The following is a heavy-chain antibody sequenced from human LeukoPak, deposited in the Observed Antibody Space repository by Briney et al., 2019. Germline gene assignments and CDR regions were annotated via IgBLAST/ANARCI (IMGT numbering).Heavy chain of an antibody. J-gene: IGHJ3*02. Sequence: GGSLRLSCAASGFSFSNNYMSWVRQAPGKGLEWVAVIWYDGSNKYYADSVKGRFTISRDNSKNTLYLQMNSLRAEDTAVYYCARDRSGSYLGDAFDIWGQGTMVTVSS. CDR2: IWYDGSNK. V-gene: IGHV3-33*08. CDR1: GFSFSNNY. D-gene: IGHD1-26*01. CDR3: ARDRSGSYLGDAFDI.